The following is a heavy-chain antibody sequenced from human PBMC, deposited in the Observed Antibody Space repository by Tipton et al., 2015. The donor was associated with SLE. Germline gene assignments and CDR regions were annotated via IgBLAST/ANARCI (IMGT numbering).Heavy chain of an antibody. CDR3: ARRPHYYYYGMDV. CDR2: INHSGST. CDR1: GGSFSGYH. Sequence: TLSLTCAVYGGSFSGYHWSWIRQPPGKGLEWIGEINHSGSTNYNPSLKSRGTISVDTSKNQFSLKPSSVTAADTAVYYCARRPHYYYYGMDVWGQGPTVTVSS. J-gene: IGHJ6*02. V-gene: IGHV4-34*01.